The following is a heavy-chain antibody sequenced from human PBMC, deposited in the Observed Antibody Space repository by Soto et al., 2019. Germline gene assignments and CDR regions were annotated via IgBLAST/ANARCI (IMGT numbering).Heavy chain of an antibody. Sequence: GGSLRLSCAASGFTFDDYAMHWVRQAPGKGLEWVSGISWNSGSIGYADSVKGRFTISRDNAKNSLYLQMNSLRAEDTALYYCATMSMNWNYPGAYYYYMDVWGKGTTVTVSS. CDR2: ISWNSGSI. V-gene: IGHV3-9*01. D-gene: IGHD1-7*01. CDR3: ATMSMNWNYPGAYYYYMDV. CDR1: GFTFDDYA. J-gene: IGHJ6*03.